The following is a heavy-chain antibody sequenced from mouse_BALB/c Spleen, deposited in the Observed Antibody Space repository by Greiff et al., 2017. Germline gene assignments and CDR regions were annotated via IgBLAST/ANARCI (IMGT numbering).Heavy chain of an antibody. CDR1: GYTFTSYW. CDR2: IYPGDGDT. J-gene: IGHJ4*01. D-gene: IGHD1-2*01. V-gene: IGHV1-87*01. Sequence: VQLQESGAELARPGASVKLSCKASGYTFTSYWMQWVKQRPGQGLEWIGAIYPGDGDTRYTQKFKGKATLTADKSSSTAYMQLSSLASEDSAVYYCARDDGPPYAMDYWGQGTSVTVSS. CDR3: ARDDGPPYAMDY.